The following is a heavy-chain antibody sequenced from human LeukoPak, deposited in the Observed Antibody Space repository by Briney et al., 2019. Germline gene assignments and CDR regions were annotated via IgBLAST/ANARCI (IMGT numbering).Heavy chain of an antibody. CDR3: AKDKYSSGWYLGFDL. Sequence: GGSLRLSCAASGFPVSSNYMSWVRQAPGKGLEWVSAISGGADSTYYTDSVKGRFTISRDDSKNTLYLQMNSLRAEDTAIYYCAKDKYSSGWYLGFDLWGQGTLVTVSS. J-gene: IGHJ5*02. V-gene: IGHV3-23*01. D-gene: IGHD6-19*01. CDR1: GFPVSSNY. CDR2: ISGGADST.